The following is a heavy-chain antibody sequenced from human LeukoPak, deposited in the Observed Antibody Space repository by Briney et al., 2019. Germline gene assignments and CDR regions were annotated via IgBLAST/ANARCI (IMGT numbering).Heavy chain of an antibody. D-gene: IGHD3-22*01. CDR2: ISWNSGSI. CDR1: GFTFDDYA. Sequence: GRSLRLSCAASGFTFDDYAMHWIRQAPGKGLEWVSGISWNSGSIGYADSVKGRFTISRDNAKNSLYLQMNSLRAEDTALYYCAKDIRGYYDSSGYYDYWGQGTLVTVSS. V-gene: IGHV3-9*01. J-gene: IGHJ4*02. CDR3: AKDIRGYYDSSGYYDY.